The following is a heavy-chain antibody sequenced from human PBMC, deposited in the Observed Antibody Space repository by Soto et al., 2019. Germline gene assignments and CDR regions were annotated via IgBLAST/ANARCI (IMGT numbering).Heavy chain of an antibody. CDR1: GGSISSGGYY. V-gene: IGHV4-31*03. J-gene: IGHJ6*02. CDR2: IYYSGST. CDR3: ARHNGPLYVGYYYDMDV. D-gene: IGHD3-16*01. Sequence: SETLSLTCSVSGGSISSGGYYWSWIRQHPGKGLEWIGYIYYSGSTSYNPSLKSRVTISVDTSKNQFSLKLSSVTAADTAVYYCARHNGPLYVGYYYDMDVWGQGTTVTVSS.